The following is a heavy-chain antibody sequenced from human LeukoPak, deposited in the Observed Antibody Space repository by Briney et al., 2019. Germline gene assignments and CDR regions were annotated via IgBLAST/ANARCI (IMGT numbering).Heavy chain of an antibody. Sequence: SETLSLTCTVSGGSISSYQWSWIRQPAGKGLEWIGRIFASGSTNYNLSLKSRVTMSVDTSKNQFSLKLISVTAADTAVYYCARDGSSWPFFDSWGQGTLVTVSS. CDR1: GGSISSYQ. J-gene: IGHJ4*02. V-gene: IGHV4-4*07. D-gene: IGHD6-13*01. CDR3: ARDGSSWPFFDS. CDR2: IFASGST.